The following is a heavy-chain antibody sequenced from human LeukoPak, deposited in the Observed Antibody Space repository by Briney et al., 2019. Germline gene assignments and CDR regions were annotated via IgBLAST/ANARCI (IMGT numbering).Heavy chain of an antibody. CDR1: GFTFSSYP. CDR3: ARAYLVVVTSTPDS. D-gene: IGHD2-21*02. CDR2: ISYDGSEK. V-gene: IGHV3-30-3*01. Sequence: PGGSLRLSCAASGFTFSSYPMHWVRQAPGKGLEWVAIISYDGSEKHYADPVKGRFTISRDNSKNTLYLQMNSLRTEDTAIYYCARAYLVVVTSTPDSWGLGVLVTVPS. J-gene: IGHJ4*02.